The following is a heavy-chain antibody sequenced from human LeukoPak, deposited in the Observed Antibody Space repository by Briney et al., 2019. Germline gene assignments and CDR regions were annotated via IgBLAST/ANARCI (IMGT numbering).Heavy chain of an antibody. Sequence: PSETLSLTCTVSGGSISSYYWSWIRQPPGKGLEWIGYIYYSGSTNYNPSLKSRVTISVDTSKNQFSLKLSCVGAADTAVYYCAREDSSSSGGYLDCWGQGTLVTVSS. CDR1: GGSISSYY. CDR2: IYYSGST. D-gene: IGHD6-6*01. CDR3: AREDSSSSGGYLDC. J-gene: IGHJ4*02. V-gene: IGHV4-59*01.